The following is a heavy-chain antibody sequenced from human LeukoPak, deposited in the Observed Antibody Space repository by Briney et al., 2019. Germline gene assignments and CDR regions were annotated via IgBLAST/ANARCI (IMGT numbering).Heavy chain of an antibody. CDR2: INWNGGST. V-gene: IGHV3-20*04. Sequence: GGSLRLSCAASGFTFDDYGMTWVRHAPGKGLEWVSGINWNGGSTGYADSVKGRFTISRDNAKNSLFLQMNSLRAEDTALYYCARGYSGYDNLDYWGQGTLVTVSS. CDR3: ARGYSGYDNLDY. D-gene: IGHD5-12*01. CDR1: GFTFDDYG. J-gene: IGHJ4*02.